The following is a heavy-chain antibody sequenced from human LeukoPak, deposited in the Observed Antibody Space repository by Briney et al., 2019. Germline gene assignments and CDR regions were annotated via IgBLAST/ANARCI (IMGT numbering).Heavy chain of an antibody. CDR1: GYSLTGYW. J-gene: IGHJ6*02. V-gene: IGHV5-51*01. D-gene: IGHD3-10*01. Sequence: GESLKISCKVSGYSLTGYWIGWVRRMPGKGLEWMGIIYPGDSDTRYSPSFQGQVTISADRSINTAYLQWSSLKASDTAMYYCARLIGGGPNYYGMDVWGQGTTVTVPS. CDR3: ARLIGGGPNYYGMDV. CDR2: IYPGDSDT.